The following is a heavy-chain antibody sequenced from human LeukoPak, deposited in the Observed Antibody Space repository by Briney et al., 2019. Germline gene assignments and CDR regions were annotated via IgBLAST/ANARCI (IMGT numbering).Heavy chain of an antibody. J-gene: IGHJ4*02. CDR3: ARERRIAVAGKRNYFDY. CDR2: INPNSGGT. Sequence: ASVKVSCKASGYTFTRYYMHWVRQAPGQGLEWMGWINPNSGGTNYAQKFQGRVTMTRDTSISTAYMELSRLRSDDTAVYYCARERRIAVAGKRNYFDYWGQGTLVTVSS. D-gene: IGHD6-19*01. CDR1: GYTFTRYY. V-gene: IGHV1-2*02.